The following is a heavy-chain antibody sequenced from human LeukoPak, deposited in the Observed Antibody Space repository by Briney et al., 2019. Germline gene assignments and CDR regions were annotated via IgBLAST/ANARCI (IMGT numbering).Heavy chain of an antibody. CDR3: ARQWGYCSGGSCYGPPDY. D-gene: IGHD2-15*01. Sequence: GESLKISCKGSGYSFTGYWIGWVRQMPGKGLEWMGIIYPGDSDTRYSPSFQGQVTISADKSISTAYLQWSSLKASDTAMYYCARQWGYCSGGSCYGPPDYWGQGTLVTVSS. V-gene: IGHV5-51*01. CDR2: IYPGDSDT. CDR1: GYSFTGYW. J-gene: IGHJ4*02.